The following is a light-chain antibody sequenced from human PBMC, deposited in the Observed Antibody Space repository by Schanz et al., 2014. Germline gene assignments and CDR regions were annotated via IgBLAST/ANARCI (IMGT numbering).Light chain of an antibody. CDR1: TSNIGSNY. J-gene: IGLJ2*01. CDR3: SSYGGSNFVV. V-gene: IGLV1-47*02. Sequence: QSVLTQPPSASATPGQRVTISCSGSTSNIGSNYVYWYQQLPGTAPKLLIYGSSNRPSGVPDRFSASKSGTSASLAITGLQAEDEADYYCSSYGGSNFVVFGGGTKLTVL. CDR2: GSS.